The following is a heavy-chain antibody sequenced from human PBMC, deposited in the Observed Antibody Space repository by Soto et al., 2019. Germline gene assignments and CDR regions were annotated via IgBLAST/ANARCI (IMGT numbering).Heavy chain of an antibody. CDR1: GYTFTSYA. CDR2: INAGNGNT. CDR3: ARSRGSSSWPYWYFDL. V-gene: IGHV1-3*01. D-gene: IGHD6-13*01. J-gene: IGHJ2*01. Sequence: QVQLVQSGAEVKKPGASVKVSCKASGYTFTSYAIHWVRQAPGQRLEWMGWINAGNGNTKYSPKFQGSVTNTRDTSAATAYRELSSLKPENTAVFYCARSRGSSSWPYWYFDLWGHGTLVTVSS.